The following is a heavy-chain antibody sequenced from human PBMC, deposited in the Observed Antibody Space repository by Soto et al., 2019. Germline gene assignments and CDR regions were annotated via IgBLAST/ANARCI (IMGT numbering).Heavy chain of an antibody. CDR3: ARGGGGTTRLKPPF. CDR2: ISAYNGDT. D-gene: IGHD1-7*01. CDR1: GYTFITYG. J-gene: IGHJ4*02. Sequence: QVQLVQSGAEVKKPGASVKVSCKASGYTFITYGVSWVRQAPGQGLEWMGWISAYNGDTNYAQNLQGRVTMTTDTIPTQAYLGARGLRSGETGVDYRARGGGGTTRLKPPFRGQGTPIPVSS. V-gene: IGHV1-18*01.